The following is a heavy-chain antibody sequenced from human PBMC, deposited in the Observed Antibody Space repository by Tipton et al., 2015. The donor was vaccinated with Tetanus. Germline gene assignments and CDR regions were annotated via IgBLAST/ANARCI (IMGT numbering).Heavy chain of an antibody. D-gene: IGHD1-26*01. Sequence: TLSLTCTVSGGSLNTFYWNWIRQPAGKGLEWIGRVYSSGSTNYNPPLKSRVTMSIDASKNQFSLELTSVTAADTAVYYCARDVRERSGTYYSYYYTMDVWGQGTTGTVSS. J-gene: IGHJ6*02. CDR1: GGSLNTFY. CDR3: ARDVRERSGTYYSYYYTMDV. CDR2: VYSSGST. V-gene: IGHV4-4*07.